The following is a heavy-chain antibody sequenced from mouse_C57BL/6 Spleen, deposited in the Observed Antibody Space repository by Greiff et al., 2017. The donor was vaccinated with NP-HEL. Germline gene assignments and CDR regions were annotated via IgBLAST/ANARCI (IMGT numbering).Heavy chain of an antibody. J-gene: IGHJ4*01. CDR2: IYPRSGNT. CDR3: TRVYDCYLYARDY. CDR1: GYTFTSYG. V-gene: IGHV1-81*01. D-gene: IGHD2-3*01. Sequence: VQLQQSGAELARPGASVKLSCKASGYTFTSYGISWVKQRPGQGLEWIGEIYPRSGNTYYNEKFKGKATLTADKSSSTAYMELRSLTSEDSAVYFCTRVYDCYLYARDYWGQGTSVTVSS.